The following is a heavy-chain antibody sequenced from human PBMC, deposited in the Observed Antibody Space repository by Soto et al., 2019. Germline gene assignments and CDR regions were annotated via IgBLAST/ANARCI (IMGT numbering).Heavy chain of an antibody. CDR1: GGTFSSYT. D-gene: IGHD1-26*01. V-gene: IGHV1-69*02. Sequence: GVSVKVSCKASGGTFSSYTISWVRQAPGQGLEWMGRIIPILGIANYAQKFQGRVTITADKSTSTAYMELSSLRDEDTAVYYCARVAGATLADYWGQGTLVTVSS. J-gene: IGHJ4*02. CDR2: IIPILGIA. CDR3: ARVAGATLADY.